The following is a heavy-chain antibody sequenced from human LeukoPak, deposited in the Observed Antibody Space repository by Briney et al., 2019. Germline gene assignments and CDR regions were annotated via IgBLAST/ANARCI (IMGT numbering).Heavy chain of an antibody. J-gene: IGHJ4*02. Sequence: PGGSLRLSCAASGFTFSSYGMHWVRQAPGKGLECVAVISYDGSNKYYADSVKGRFTISRDNSKNTLYLQMNSLRAEDTAVYYCAKDRPVATTSASYFDYWGQGTLVTVSS. CDR2: ISYDGSNK. CDR3: AKDRPVATTSASYFDY. V-gene: IGHV3-30*18. CDR1: GFTFSSYG. D-gene: IGHD5-12*01.